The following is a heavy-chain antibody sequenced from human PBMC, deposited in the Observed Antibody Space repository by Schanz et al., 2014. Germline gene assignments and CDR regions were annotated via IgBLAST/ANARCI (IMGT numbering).Heavy chain of an antibody. CDR2: ITVGNNYI. V-gene: IGHV3-21*01. CDR1: GFTFSSYS. D-gene: IGHD3-10*01. Sequence: VHLVESGGGVVQPGRSLRLSCAASGFTFSSYSMHWIRQAPGKGLEWVSYITVGNNYIYYADSVKGRFTVSRDNAKNSLYLQMNSLRVEDTAVYYCAREDMVRGIRAFDIWGQGTMVTVSS. CDR3: AREDMVRGIRAFDI. J-gene: IGHJ3*02.